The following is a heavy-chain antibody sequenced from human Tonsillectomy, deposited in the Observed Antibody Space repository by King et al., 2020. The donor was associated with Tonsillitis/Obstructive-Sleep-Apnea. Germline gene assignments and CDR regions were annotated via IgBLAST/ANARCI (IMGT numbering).Heavy chain of an antibody. J-gene: IGHJ3*02. V-gene: IGHV4-59*01. Sequence: QLQESGPGLVKPSETLSLTCTVSGGSISSFYWSWIRQPPGKGLEWIGYSYYSGSTNYNPSLKSRVTISVDTSKNQFSLKLSSVTAADTAVYYCARRNYYDSSGYYLVAFDIWGQGTMVTVSS. CDR2: SYYSGST. CDR1: GGSISSFY. CDR3: ARRNYYDSSGYYLVAFDI. D-gene: IGHD3-22*01.